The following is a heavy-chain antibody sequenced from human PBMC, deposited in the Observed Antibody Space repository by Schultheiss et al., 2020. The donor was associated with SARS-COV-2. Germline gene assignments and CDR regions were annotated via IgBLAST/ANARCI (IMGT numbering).Heavy chain of an antibody. J-gene: IGHJ4*02. CDR3: ARHQVYDSSAPH. Sequence: SETLSLTCAVYGGSFSGYYWSWIRQPPGKGLEWIGEINHSGSTNYNPSLKSRVTISVDTSKNQFSLKLSSVTAADTAVYYCARHQVYDSSAPHWGQGTLVTVSS. V-gene: IGHV4-34*01. CDR2: INHSGST. D-gene: IGHD3-22*01. CDR1: GGSFSGYY.